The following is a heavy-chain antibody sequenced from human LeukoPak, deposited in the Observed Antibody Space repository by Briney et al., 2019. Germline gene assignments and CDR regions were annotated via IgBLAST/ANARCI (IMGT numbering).Heavy chain of an antibody. V-gene: IGHV4-59*08. Sequence: SETLSLTCTVSGGSISSYYWSWIRQPPGKGLEWIGYIYYSGSTNYNPSLKSRVNISVDTSKNQFSLKLSSVTAADTAVYYCARLIDAFDIWGQGTMVTVSS. CDR1: GGSISSYY. CDR3: ARLIDAFDI. CDR2: IYYSGST. D-gene: IGHD3-22*01. J-gene: IGHJ3*02.